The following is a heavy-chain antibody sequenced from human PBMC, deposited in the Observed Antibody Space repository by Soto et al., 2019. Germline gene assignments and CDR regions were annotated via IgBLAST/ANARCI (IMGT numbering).Heavy chain of an antibody. V-gene: IGHV3-20*03. D-gene: IGHD3-10*01. Sequence: GLMRHCNASSGFNIEDHDMNLVSQDPGKGLEWVSGIIWNGGSTGYADSVKGRFIISRDNAKNSLYLQMNSLRAEDTAVYYCAKDMVRGVIPPILDYWGQGSLVTVSS. J-gene: IGHJ4*02. CDR1: GFNIEDHD. CDR2: IIWNGGST. CDR3: AKDMVRGVIPPILDY.